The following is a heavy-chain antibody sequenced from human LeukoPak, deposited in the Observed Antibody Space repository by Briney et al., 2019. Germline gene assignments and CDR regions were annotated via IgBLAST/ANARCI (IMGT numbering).Heavy chain of an antibody. Sequence: PSETLSLTCTVSGGSISNYYWNWIRQPPGKGLEWIGYIFYSGSTNYNPSLKSRVTMSVDTSKNQFSLKLSSVTAADTAVYYCARDLRGSSSWLEYNWFDPWGQGTLVTVSS. CDR1: GGSISNYY. CDR3: ARDLRGSSSWLEYNWFDP. D-gene: IGHD6-13*01. V-gene: IGHV4-59*12. J-gene: IGHJ5*02. CDR2: IFYSGST.